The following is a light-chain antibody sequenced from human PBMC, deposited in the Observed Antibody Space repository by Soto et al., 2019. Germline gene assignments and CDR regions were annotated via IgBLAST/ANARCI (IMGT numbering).Light chain of an antibody. J-gene: IGKJ1*01. Sequence: DIQMTQSPPSLSASVGDRVTVTCRASQSISNNLSWYQQKPGKAPRLLIYAASSLQSGVPSRFSGSGSGTAFTLTISSLQPEDFATYFCLQTYSTWTFGQGTKVEIK. CDR1: QSISNN. V-gene: IGKV1-39*01. CDR3: LQTYSTWT. CDR2: AAS.